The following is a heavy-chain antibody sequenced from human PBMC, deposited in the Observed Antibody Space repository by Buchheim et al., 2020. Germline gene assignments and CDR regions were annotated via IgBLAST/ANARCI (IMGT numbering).Heavy chain of an antibody. J-gene: IGHJ5*02. D-gene: IGHD2-2*01. Sequence: QVRLQESGPGLVKPSQTLSLTCTVSGGSISSGGYYWSWIRQHPGKGLEWIGYIYYSGSTYYNPSLKSRVTISVDTSKNQFSLKLSSVTAADTAEYYCAREGCSSTSCYFDRGHWFDPWGQGTL. CDR3: AREGCSSTSCYFDRGHWFDP. CDR1: GGSISSGGYY. CDR2: IYYSGST. V-gene: IGHV4-31*03.